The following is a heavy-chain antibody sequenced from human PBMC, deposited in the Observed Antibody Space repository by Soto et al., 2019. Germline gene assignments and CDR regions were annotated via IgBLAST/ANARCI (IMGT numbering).Heavy chain of an antibody. CDR2: ISAYNGNT. D-gene: IGHD3-22*01. Sequence: ASVKVSCKASGYTFTSYGISWVRQAPGQGLEWMGWISAYNGNTNYAQKLQGRVTMTTDTSTSTAYMELRSLRSDDTAVYYCAREASDYYDSSGYYPNKVYYFDYWGQGTLVTVSS. V-gene: IGHV1-18*01. CDR1: GYTFTSYG. J-gene: IGHJ4*02. CDR3: AREASDYYDSSGYYPNKVYYFDY.